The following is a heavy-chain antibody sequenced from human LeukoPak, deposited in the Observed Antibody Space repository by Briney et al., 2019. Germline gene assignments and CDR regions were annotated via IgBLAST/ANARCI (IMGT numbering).Heavy chain of an antibody. CDR2: ISAYYGNT. D-gene: IGHD1-7*01. CDR3: ARVSLELTHNWFDP. V-gene: IGHV1-18*01. CDR1: GYTFTCYG. Sequence: ASVKVFCKASGYTFTCYGISWVRQAPGHPLALFGWISAYYGNTNYPQKLQGRVTVTTDTSTSTAYMELRSLRSDDTAVYYCARVSLELTHNWFDPWGQGTLVTVSS. J-gene: IGHJ5*02.